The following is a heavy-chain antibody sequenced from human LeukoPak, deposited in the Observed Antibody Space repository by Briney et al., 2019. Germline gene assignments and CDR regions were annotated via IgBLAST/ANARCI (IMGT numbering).Heavy chain of an antibody. Sequence: ASQTLSPPCTVSGGSLSRGGLFWSWIPPPPREGPGWVGYIYYSGSTYYNPSLKSRVTISVDTSKNQFSLKLSSVTAADTAVYYCARDLGGVVYFDYWGQGTLVTVSS. D-gene: IGHD3-16*01. V-gene: IGHV4-31*03. CDR1: GGSLSRGGLF. CDR3: ARDLGGVVYFDY. CDR2: IYYSGST. J-gene: IGHJ4*02.